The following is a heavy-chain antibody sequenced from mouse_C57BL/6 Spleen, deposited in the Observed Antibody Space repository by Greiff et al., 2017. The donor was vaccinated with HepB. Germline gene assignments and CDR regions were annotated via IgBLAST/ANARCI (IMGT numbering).Heavy chain of an antibody. CDR3: ARIHYYGSSHYFDY. Sequence: VQLQQSGPGLVAPSQSLSITCTVSGFSLTSYAISWVRQPPGKGLEWLGVIWTGGGTNYNSALKSRLSISKDNSKSQVFLKMNSLQTDDTARYYCARIHYYGSSHYFDYWGQGTTLTVSS. J-gene: IGHJ2*01. D-gene: IGHD1-1*01. CDR2: IWTGGGT. V-gene: IGHV2-9-1*01. CDR1: GFSLTSYA.